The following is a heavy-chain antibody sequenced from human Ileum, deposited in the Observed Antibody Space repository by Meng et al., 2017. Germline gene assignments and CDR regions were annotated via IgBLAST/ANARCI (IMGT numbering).Heavy chain of an antibody. CDR1: SCSIATDTS. D-gene: IGHD4-23*01. Sequence: VRLQVSGPGLVKPSGTVSLTCAVSSCSIATDTSGSWVRLPPGKGLEWLGQISHSGRTFYNPSLKSRVTMSVDKSKSQFSLMLTSVTAADTAVYYCARHGGYYQGFWGQGTLVTVSS. V-gene: IGHV4-4*02. J-gene: IGHJ4*02. CDR2: ISHSGRT. CDR3: ARHGGYYQGF.